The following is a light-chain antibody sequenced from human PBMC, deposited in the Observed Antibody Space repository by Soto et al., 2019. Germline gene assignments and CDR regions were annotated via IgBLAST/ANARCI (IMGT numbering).Light chain of an antibody. CDR1: QSIIRY. J-gene: IGKJ2*04. Sequence: DIQMTQSPSSLSASVGDSVTITCRASQSIIRYLNWYQQKPGKAPKLLIYGTSSLQSGVPSRFSGSGSGTDFTLTISTLQPEDVATYYCQQTFTTPCSFGQGTKLETK. CDR3: QQTFTTPCS. CDR2: GTS. V-gene: IGKV1-39*01.